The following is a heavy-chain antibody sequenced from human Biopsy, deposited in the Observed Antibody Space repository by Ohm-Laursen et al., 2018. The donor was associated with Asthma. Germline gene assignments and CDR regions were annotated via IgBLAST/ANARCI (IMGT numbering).Heavy chain of an antibody. Sequence: ASVKVSCKVSGYSLTDLSMHWVQQAPGQGLEWMGGHDHEEGGTVNARRFQGRVTMTEDTSTDTAYMELSSLSSDDTAVYYCASDFPKDYVRYNFQFWGQGTLVTVSS. J-gene: IGHJ4*02. CDR3: ASDFPKDYVRYNFQF. D-gene: IGHD4-17*01. V-gene: IGHV1-24*01. CDR2: HDHEEGGT. CDR1: GYSLTDLS.